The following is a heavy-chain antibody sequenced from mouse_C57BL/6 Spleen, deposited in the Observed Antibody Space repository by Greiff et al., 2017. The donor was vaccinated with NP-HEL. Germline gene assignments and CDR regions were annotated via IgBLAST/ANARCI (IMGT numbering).Heavy chain of an antibody. V-gene: IGHV5-16*01. D-gene: IGHD3-3*01. CDR3: ARTDRDDYFDY. Sequence: EVQLVESEGGLVQPGSSMKLSCTASGFTFSDYYMAWVRQVPEKGLEWVANINYDGSSTYYLDSLKSRFIISRDNAKNILYLQMSSLKSEDTATYYCARTDRDDYFDYWGQGTTLTVSS. CDR1: GFTFSDYY. J-gene: IGHJ2*01. CDR2: INYDGSST.